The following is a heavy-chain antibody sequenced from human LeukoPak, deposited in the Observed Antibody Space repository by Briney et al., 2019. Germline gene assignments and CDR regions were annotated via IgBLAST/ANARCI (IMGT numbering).Heavy chain of an antibody. Sequence: GGSLRLSCAASGFTFSDYAMSWVRQAPGKGLEWVSTISAIDGSRYYADSVKGRFTVSRDNSKNTVYLHMSSLKPEDTAVYYCARDLGSYGWGYHFDYWGQGTLVTVSS. CDR2: ISAIDGSR. CDR3: ARDLGSYGWGYHFDY. J-gene: IGHJ4*02. CDR1: GFTFSDYA. D-gene: IGHD3-16*01. V-gene: IGHV3-23*01.